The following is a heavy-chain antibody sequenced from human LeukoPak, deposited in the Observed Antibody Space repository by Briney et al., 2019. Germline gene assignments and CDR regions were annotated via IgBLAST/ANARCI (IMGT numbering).Heavy chain of an antibody. CDR3: ARVVGAGYFDL. V-gene: IGHV3-7*01. D-gene: IGHD1-26*01. Sequence: PGGSLRLSCAASGFTFSNFWMSWVRQAPGKGLEWVATIRQDGSQKYYVDSVKGRFTISRDNAKNSLYLQMNSLRAEDTAVYYCARVVGAGYFDLWGRGTLVTVSS. CDR2: IRQDGSQK. J-gene: IGHJ2*01. CDR1: GFTFSNFW.